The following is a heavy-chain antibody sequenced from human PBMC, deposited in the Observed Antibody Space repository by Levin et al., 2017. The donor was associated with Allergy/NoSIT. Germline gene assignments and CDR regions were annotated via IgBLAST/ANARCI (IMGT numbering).Heavy chain of an antibody. CDR2: ISAYNGNT. CDR3: ARDHWGTGSLYYYYGMDV. J-gene: IGHJ6*02. V-gene: IGHV1-18*01. CDR1: GYTFTSYG. Sequence: ASVKVSCKASGYTFTSYGISWVRQAPGQGLEWMGWISAYNGNTNYAQKLQGRVTMTTDTSTSTAYMELRSLRSDDTAVYYCARDHWGTGSLYYYYGMDVWGQGTTVTVSS. D-gene: IGHD3-16*01.